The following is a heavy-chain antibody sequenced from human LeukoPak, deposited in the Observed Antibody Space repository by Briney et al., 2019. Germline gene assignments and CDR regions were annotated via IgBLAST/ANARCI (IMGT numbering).Heavy chain of an antibody. CDR3: ARRYLEGSSQAWGY. V-gene: IGHV4-59*01. Sequence: SETLSLTCTVSGGSISSYYWSWIRQPPGKGLEWIGYIYYSGSTNYNPSLKSRVTISVDTSKNQFSLKLSSVTAADTAVYYCARRYLEGSSQAWGYWGQGTLVTVSS. CDR2: IYYSGST. CDR1: GGSISSYY. D-gene: IGHD1-26*01. J-gene: IGHJ4*02.